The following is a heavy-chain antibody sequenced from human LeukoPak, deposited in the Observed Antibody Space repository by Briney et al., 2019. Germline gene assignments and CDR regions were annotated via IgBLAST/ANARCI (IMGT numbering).Heavy chain of an antibody. D-gene: IGHD1-1*01. V-gene: IGHV3-23*01. CDR3: VKVGTTGTNNWFDS. CDR2: VSDSGDIT. CDR1: GFTFTTYA. Sequence: PGGSLRLSCAASGFTFTTYAMNWVRQAPGKGLEWVSFVSDSGDITYYTDSVKGRFTISRDNSINTLWLQMSSLRAEDTAVYYCVKVGTTGTNNWFDSWGQGTPVTVSS. J-gene: IGHJ5*01.